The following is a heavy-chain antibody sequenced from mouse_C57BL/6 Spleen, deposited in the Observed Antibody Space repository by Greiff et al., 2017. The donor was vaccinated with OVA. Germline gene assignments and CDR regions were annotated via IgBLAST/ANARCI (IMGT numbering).Heavy chain of an antibody. CDR3: ARDGYSNYDAMDY. CDR1: GFTFSDYG. J-gene: IGHJ4*01. V-gene: IGHV5-17*01. Sequence: EVQGVESGGGLVKPGGSLKLSCAASGFTFSDYGMHWVRQAPEKGLEWVAYISSGSSNIYYADTVKGRFTLSRDNAKNTLLLQMTRLRSEDTAMYYCARDGYSNYDAMDYWGQGTSVTVSS. D-gene: IGHD2-5*01. CDR2: ISSGSSNI.